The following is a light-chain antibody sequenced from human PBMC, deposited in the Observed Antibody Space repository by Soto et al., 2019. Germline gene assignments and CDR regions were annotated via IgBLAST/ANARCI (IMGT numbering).Light chain of an antibody. V-gene: IGLV2-18*02. J-gene: IGLJ1*01. CDR1: SSDVGSYNR. CDR3: SSYTTSSPYV. CDR2: DVS. Sequence: QSALTQPPSVSGSPGQSVAISCTGTSSDVGSYNRVSWYQQSPGTAPKLMIYDVSNRPSGVPDRFSGSKSGNTASLTISGLQAEDESDYYCSSYTTSSPYVFGTGTKLTVL.